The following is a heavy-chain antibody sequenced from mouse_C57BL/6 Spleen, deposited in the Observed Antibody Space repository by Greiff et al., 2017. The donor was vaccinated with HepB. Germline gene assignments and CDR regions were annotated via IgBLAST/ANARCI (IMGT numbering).Heavy chain of an antibody. J-gene: IGHJ1*03. V-gene: IGHV1-55*01. CDR3: ARNGNYAFYWYFDV. D-gene: IGHD2-1*01. CDR1: GYTFTSYW. Sequence: VQLQQPGAELVKPGASVKMSCKASGYTFTSYWITWVKQRPGQGLEWIGDIYPGSGSTNYNEKFKSKATLTVDTSSSTAYMQLSSLTSEDSAVYYCARNGNYAFYWYFDVWGTGTTVTVSS. CDR2: IYPGSGST.